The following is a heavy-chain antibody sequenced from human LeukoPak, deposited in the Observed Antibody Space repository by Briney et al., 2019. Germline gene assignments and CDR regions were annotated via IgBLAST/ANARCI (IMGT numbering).Heavy chain of an antibody. J-gene: IGHJ4*02. CDR1: GFTFGDYA. Sequence: GGSLRLSCTASGFTFGDYAMSWFRQAPGKGLEWVGFIRSKAYGGTTEYAASVEGRFTISRDDSKSIAYLQMNSLKTEDTAVYYCTRGPVVALYYFDYWGQGTLVTVSS. D-gene: IGHD2-2*01. CDR3: TRGPVVALYYFDY. V-gene: IGHV3-49*03. CDR2: IRSKAYGGTT.